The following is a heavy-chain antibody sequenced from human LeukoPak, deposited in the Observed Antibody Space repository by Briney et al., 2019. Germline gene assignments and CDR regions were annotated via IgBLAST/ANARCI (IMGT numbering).Heavy chain of an antibody. V-gene: IGHV3-30*02. CDR1: GFTFSSYG. J-gene: IGHJ6*03. CDR2: IQYDGSNK. Sequence: GGSLRLSCAASGFTFSSYGMHWVRQAPGKGLEWVAFIQYDGSNKYYADSVKGRFTISRDNSKNTLYLQMNSLRAEDTAVYYCAKGEDYSNYENYYCYYMDVWGKGTTVTVSS. D-gene: IGHD4-11*01. CDR3: AKGEDYSNYENYYCYYMDV.